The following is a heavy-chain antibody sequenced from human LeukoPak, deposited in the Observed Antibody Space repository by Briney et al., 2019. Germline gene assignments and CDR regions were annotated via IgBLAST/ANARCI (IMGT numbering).Heavy chain of an antibody. CDR3: ARQDGFGFYYIDY. CDR2: IYPGDSNT. D-gene: IGHD5-24*01. V-gene: IGHV5-51*01. J-gene: IGHJ4*02. CDR1: GYSFNYYW. Sequence: GESLKISCKGSGYSFNYYWIAWVRQMPGKGLEWMGIIYPGDSNTMYSPSFQGQVTISADKSINTAYLQCSSLKASDTAMYYCARQDGFGFYYIDYWGQRALVTVSS.